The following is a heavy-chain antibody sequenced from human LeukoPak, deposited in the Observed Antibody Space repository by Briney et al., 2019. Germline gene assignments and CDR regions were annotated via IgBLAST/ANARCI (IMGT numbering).Heavy chain of an antibody. CDR3: ARHEGSSSWSHHMDV. Sequence: SETLSLTCTVSGVSISSSNSYWGWIRQPPGKGLEWIGSIYYSGNTYYNASLKSQVTISVDTSKNQFSLKLSSVTAADTAVYYCARHEGSSSWSHHMDVWGKGTTVTISS. V-gene: IGHV4-39*01. CDR1: GVSISSSNSY. D-gene: IGHD6-13*01. CDR2: IYYSGNT. J-gene: IGHJ6*03.